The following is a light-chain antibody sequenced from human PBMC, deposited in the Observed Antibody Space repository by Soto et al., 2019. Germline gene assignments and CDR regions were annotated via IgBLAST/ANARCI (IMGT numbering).Light chain of an antibody. V-gene: IGKV3-15*01. CDR3: PQYNNWPLT. J-gene: IGKJ5*01. Sequence: EIVVTQSPATLSVSPGETVTLSCMDSQSVRNKVAWYQQTPGQTPRVIIYDTSTRAADIPARFSGSGSGTEFTLTISSLQSEDVEVYYCPQYNNWPLTFGQGTRLEIK. CDR2: DTS. CDR1: QSVRNK.